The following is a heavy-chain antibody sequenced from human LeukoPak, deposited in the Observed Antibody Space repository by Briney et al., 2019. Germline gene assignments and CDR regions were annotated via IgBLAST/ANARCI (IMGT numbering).Heavy chain of an antibody. V-gene: IGHV1-69*05. Sequence: SSVKVSCXASGGTFSNYAISWVRQAPGQGLEWMAGIIPIFGTANYAQKFQGRVTITTDESTSTAYMELSSLRSEDTAVYYCARDSRSSWYRGYYYYYYMDVWGKGTTVTVSS. J-gene: IGHJ6*03. CDR1: GGTFSNYA. D-gene: IGHD6-13*01. CDR2: IIPIFGTA. CDR3: ARDSRSSWYRGYYYYYYMDV.